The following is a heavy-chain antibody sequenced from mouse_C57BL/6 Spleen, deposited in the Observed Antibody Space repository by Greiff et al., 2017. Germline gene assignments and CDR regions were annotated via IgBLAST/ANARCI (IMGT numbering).Heavy chain of an antibody. D-gene: IGHD1-1*01. V-gene: IGHV14-2*01. CDR2: IDPEDGET. CDR1: GFNIKDYY. Sequence: EVQVVESGAELVKPGASVKLSCTASGFNIKDYYMHWVKQRTEQGLEWIGRIDPEDGETKYAPKFQGKATITADTSSNTAYLQLSSLTSEDTAVYYCARSDAITTDYAMDYWGQGTSVTVSS. J-gene: IGHJ4*01. CDR3: ARSDAITTDYAMDY.